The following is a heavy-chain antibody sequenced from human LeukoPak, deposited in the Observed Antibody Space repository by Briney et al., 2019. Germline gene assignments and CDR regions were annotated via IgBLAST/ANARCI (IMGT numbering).Heavy chain of an antibody. J-gene: IGHJ4*01. CDR1: GFLFRDYG. Sequence: GMSLRLSCEASGFLFRDYGMHWVRQTPGKELESVAFISYDESKRDYTDSVKGRAAISRDNSKNTLYLHIDSLRTEDTAIYYCARDSSGFFYSLDHWGHGTLVTVSS. V-gene: IGHV3-30*09. CDR2: ISYDESKR. CDR3: ARDSSGFFYSLDH. D-gene: IGHD3-22*01.